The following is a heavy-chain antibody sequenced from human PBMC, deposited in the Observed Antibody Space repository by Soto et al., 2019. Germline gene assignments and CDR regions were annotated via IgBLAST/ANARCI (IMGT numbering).Heavy chain of an antibody. J-gene: IGHJ4*02. D-gene: IGHD6-19*01. CDR2: ISFYNGNT. Sequence: QVQLVQSGGEVRKPGASVKVSCKASGDTITNYGISWVRQAPGQGLEWMGWISFYNGNTKYAQNLQGRVTLTTDTSRSRAYMELRSLRSDVTAVYYCASATSIAVAGKESWGQGTLVTVSS. CDR3: ASATSIAVAGKES. V-gene: IGHV1-18*01. CDR1: GDTITNYG.